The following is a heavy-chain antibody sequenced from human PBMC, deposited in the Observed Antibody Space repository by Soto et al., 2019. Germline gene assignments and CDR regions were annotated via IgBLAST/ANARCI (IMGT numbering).Heavy chain of an antibody. CDR3: ARSRRGAYSSGWYSLSGYYTYGIDG. J-gene: IGHJ6*02. V-gene: IGHV5-51*01. CDR2: IYPGDSDT. Sequence: GESLKISCKGSGYSFTSYWIGWVRQMPGKGLEWMGIIYPGDSDTRYSPSFQGQVTISADKSISTAYLQWSSLKASDTAMYYCARSRRGAYSSGWYSLSGYYTYGIDGSGQGTKVTVSS. CDR1: GYSFTSYW. D-gene: IGHD6-19*01.